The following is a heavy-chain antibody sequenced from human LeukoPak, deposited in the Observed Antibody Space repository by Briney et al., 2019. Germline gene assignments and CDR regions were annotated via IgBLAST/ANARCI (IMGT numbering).Heavy chain of an antibody. Sequence: GRSLRLSCAASGFTFDDYAMHWVRQAPGKGLEWVSGISWNSGSIGYADSVKGRFTISRDNAKNSLYLQMNSLRAEDTALYYCEKDWDYDFLTGPFFVLWGKGKMVPF. V-gene: IGHV3-9*01. CDR2: ISWNSGSI. D-gene: IGHD3-9*01. CDR3: EKDWDYDFLTGPFFVL. CDR1: GFTFDDYA. J-gene: IGHJ3*01.